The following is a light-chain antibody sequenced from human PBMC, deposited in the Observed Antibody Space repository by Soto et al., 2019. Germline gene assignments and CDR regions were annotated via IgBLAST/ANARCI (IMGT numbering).Light chain of an antibody. CDR3: LQSSQFPHT. V-gene: IGKV2-24*01. CDR1: QSLVRSAGHTY. CDR2: KTS. J-gene: IGKJ4*01. Sequence: DIVMTQTPLSSPVTLGQPASISCKSSQSLVRSAGHTYLSWLHQRPGQPPRLLFYKTSNRFSRVPDRFSASGAGTDFTLQISRVEAEDVCLYYCLQSSQFPHTFGGGTKVEIK.